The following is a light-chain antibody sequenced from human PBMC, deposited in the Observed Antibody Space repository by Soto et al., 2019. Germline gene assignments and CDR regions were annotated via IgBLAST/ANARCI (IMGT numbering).Light chain of an antibody. CDR1: SSDVGGFNH. Sequence: SVLTQPPSASRSPGQSITISCHGTSSDVGGFNHVSWHQQHPGKAPKVIIYEVTKRPSGVPDRLSGSKSANTASLTVSGLQAEDEADYYCGSYTGSNNPLFVFGTGTKVTV. V-gene: IGLV2-8*01. J-gene: IGLJ1*01. CDR2: EVT. CDR3: GSYTGSNNPLFV.